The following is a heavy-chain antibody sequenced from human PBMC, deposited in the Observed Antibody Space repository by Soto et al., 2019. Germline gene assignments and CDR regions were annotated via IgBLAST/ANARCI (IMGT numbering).Heavy chain of an antibody. CDR2: IYYTGTT. D-gene: IGHD4-4*01. J-gene: IGHJ6*02. CDR3: ALSTLVTYRTYYYYGMDV. Sequence: SEILSLTCTVSGASISSITYYWVWIRQPPGKGPEWIASIYYTGTTYFNPSLNSPVTISVDASKNQFSLKLTSVTATDTAVYFCALSTLVTYRTYYYYGMDVWGQGTTVTVSS. CDR1: GASISSITYY. V-gene: IGHV4-39*01.